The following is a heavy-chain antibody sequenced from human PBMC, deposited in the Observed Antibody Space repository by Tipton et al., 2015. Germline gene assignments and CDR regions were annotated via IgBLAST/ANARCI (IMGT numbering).Heavy chain of an antibody. CDR1: GFTLSSHG. CDR3: AREKLSADFEWSPPSPGFDC. D-gene: IGHD3-9*01. V-gene: IGHV3-30*03. CDR2: ISYDGSNE. J-gene: IGHJ4*02. Sequence: QLVQSGGGVVQPGRSLRLSCAASGFTLSSHGMHWVRQAPGKGLEWVAVISYDGSNEFYADSVKGRFTISRDNAKNSVYLQMNSLIVEDTAIYYCAREKLSADFEWSPPSPGFDCWGQGTLVTVSS.